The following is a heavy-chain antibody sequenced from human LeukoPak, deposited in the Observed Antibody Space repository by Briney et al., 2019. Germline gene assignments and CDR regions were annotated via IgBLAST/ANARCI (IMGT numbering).Heavy chain of an antibody. V-gene: IGHV3-43*02. Sequence: PGGSLRLSCAASGFTFDGYAMHWVRQAPGKGLQWVSLITGDGGGTFYAGSVKGRFTISRDNSKNSLYLQMNSLKTEDTALYYCAKDKYYGTGTYRELDHWGQGTLVTVSS. CDR2: ITGDGGGT. D-gene: IGHD3-10*01. CDR3: AKDKYYGTGTYRELDH. CDR1: GFTFDGYA. J-gene: IGHJ4*02.